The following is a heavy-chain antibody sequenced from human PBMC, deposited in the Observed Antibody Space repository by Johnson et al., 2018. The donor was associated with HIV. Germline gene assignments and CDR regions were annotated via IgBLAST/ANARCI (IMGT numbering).Heavy chain of an antibody. CDR3: ARDPREGWPGAFDI. D-gene: IGHD6-19*01. J-gene: IGHJ3*02. CDR1: GFTVSSNY. Sequence: VQLVESGGGLVQPGGSLRLSCAASGFTVSSNYITWVRQAQGKGLEWVSVIYSGGSTYYADSVKGRFTISRDKSKNTLYLQMNSLRAEDTAVYYCARDPREGWPGAFDIWGQGTMVTVSS. V-gene: IGHV3-66*01. CDR2: IYSGGST.